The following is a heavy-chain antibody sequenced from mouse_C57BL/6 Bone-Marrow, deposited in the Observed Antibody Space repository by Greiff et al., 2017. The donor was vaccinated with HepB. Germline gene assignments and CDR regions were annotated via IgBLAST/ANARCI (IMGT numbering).Heavy chain of an antibody. CDR3: TQERLLLRWFAY. D-gene: IGHD2-3*01. V-gene: IGHV1-5*01. CDR2: IYPGNSDT. CDR1: GYTFTSYW. J-gene: IGHJ3*01. Sequence: EVQLQQSGTVLARPGASVKMSCKTSGYTFTSYWMHWVKQRPGQGLEWIGAIYPGNSDTSYNQKFKGKAKLTAVTAASTAYMELSSLTNEDSAVYYSTQERLLLRWFAYWGQGTLVTVSA.